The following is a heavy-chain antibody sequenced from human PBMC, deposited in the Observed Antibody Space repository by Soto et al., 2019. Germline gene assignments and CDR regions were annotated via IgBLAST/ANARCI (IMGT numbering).Heavy chain of an antibody. D-gene: IGHD2-15*01. CDR1: GFIFSSYS. CDR3: ARSPGDIFNFYFDY. Sequence: GGSLRLSCAASGFIFSSYSMHWVRQAPGKGLEWVAVISYDGGHKYYADSVKGRFTISGDNSKNTLYLQMNSLRPEDTAMYYCARSPGDIFNFYFDYWGQGSLVTVSS. CDR2: ISYDGGHK. J-gene: IGHJ4*02. V-gene: IGHV3-30-3*01.